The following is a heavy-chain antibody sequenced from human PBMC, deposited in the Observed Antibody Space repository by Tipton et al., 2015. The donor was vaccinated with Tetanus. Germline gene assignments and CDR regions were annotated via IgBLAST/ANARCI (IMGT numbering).Heavy chain of an antibody. Sequence: SLRLSCEVSGFIFSSYSMNWVRQAPGQGPEWVSSISSTSSYIYYADSLKGRFTISRDNAKNSLYLQMDSLRVEDTAVYYCASGSTLDYWGQGILVTVSS. CDR3: ASGSTLDY. CDR2: ISSTSSYI. V-gene: IGHV3-21*01. CDR1: GFIFSSYS. J-gene: IGHJ4*02.